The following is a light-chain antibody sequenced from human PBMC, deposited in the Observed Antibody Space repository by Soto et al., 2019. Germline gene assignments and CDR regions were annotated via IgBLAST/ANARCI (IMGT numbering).Light chain of an antibody. J-gene: IGLJ3*02. CDR1: SGHSSYA. CDR2: LNSDGSH. Sequence: QSVLTQSPSASASLGASVKLTCTLSSGHSSYAIAWYQQQPEKGPRYLMKLNSDGSHSKGDGIPDRFSGSSSGAERYLTISSLQSEDEADYYCQTWGTGPWVFGGGTKVTVL. V-gene: IGLV4-69*01. CDR3: QTWGTGPWV.